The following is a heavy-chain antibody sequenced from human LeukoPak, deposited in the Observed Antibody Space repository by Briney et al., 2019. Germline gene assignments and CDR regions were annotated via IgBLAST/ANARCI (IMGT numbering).Heavy chain of an antibody. V-gene: IGHV3-21*01. CDR3: ARDRGLSIVVVPAALAHFDY. CDR1: GFTFSSYS. J-gene: IGHJ4*02. CDR2: ISSSSSYI. D-gene: IGHD2-2*01. Sequence: GGSLRLSCAASGFTFSSYSMNWVRQAPGKGLEWVSSISSSSSYIYYADSVKGRFTISRDNAKNSLYLQMNSLRAEDTAAYYCARDRGLSIVVVPAALAHFDYWGQGTLVTVSS.